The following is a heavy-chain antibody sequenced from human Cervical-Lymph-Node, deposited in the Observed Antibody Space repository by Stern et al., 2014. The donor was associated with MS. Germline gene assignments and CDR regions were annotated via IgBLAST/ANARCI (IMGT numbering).Heavy chain of an antibody. J-gene: IGHJ4*02. V-gene: IGHV3-9*01. CDR1: GFTFGECA. CDR2: ISWNSNNI. Sequence: VQLVESGGGSVQPGRSLRLSFAASGFTFGECAMHWCRHAPGTGLEWVSGISWNSNNIGYADSVRGRFTISRDNAKNSLYLQMNGLRPEDTALYYCAKDISERHYYFDSWGEGTLVTVSS. CDR3: AKDISERHYYFDS. D-gene: IGHD3-16*02.